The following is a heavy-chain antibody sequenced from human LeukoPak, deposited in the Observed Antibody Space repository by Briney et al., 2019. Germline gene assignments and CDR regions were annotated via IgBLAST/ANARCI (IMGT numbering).Heavy chain of an antibody. CDR3: AKGQDANMPDYFDS. J-gene: IGHJ4*02. CDR2: ITDSGGAT. D-gene: IGHD2-15*01. V-gene: IGHV3-23*01. Sequence: GGSLRLSCVGSGFTFAGHAMTWVRQAPGKGLEWVSFITDSGGATTYADSVKGRFTISRDSSRNTLYLQMNDLRAEDTAVYYCAKGQDANMPDYFDSWGPGDLGTVS. CDR1: GFTFAGHA.